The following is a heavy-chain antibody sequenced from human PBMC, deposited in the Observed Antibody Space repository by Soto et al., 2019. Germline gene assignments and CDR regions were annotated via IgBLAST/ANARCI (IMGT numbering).Heavy chain of an antibody. CDR2: IVVASGQT. V-gene: IGHV1-58*02. Sequence: GASVKVSCKASGSGFISSGIQWVRQAHGQRLERIGWIVVASGQTNYAQNFRGRVAITRDTSTATAYIELTGLTSEDTAVYFCSADRPDIGVGWWVWGQGTTVTVSS. J-gene: IGHJ6*02. D-gene: IGHD2-15*01. CDR1: GSGFISSG. CDR3: SADRPDIGVGWWV.